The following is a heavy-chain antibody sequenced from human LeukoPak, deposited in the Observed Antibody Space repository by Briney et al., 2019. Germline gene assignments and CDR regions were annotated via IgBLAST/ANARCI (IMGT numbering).Heavy chain of an antibody. CDR1: GFTFSSYG. CDR2: ISWNSGSI. V-gene: IGHV3-9*01. CDR3: AKRGDYGDYSYFDY. D-gene: IGHD4-17*01. Sequence: GGSLRLSCAASGFTFSSYGMHWVRQAPGKGLEWVSGISWNSGSIGYADSVKGRFTISRDNAKNSLYLQMNSLRAEDTALYYCAKRGDYGDYSYFDYWGQGTLVTVSS. J-gene: IGHJ4*02.